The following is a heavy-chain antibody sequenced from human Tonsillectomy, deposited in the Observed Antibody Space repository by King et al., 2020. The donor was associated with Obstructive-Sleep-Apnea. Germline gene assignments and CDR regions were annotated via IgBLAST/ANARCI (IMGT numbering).Heavy chain of an antibody. CDR3: AREGYSSSWYRGSWFDP. CDR2: IYSGGST. Sequence: VQLVESGGGLVQSGGSLRLSCAASGFTVSSNYMNWVRQAPGKGLEWVSVIYSGGSTYYADSVKGRFTVSRDNSKNTLYLDINSLRAEDTAVYYCAREGYSSSWYRGSWFDPWGQGTLVTVSS. D-gene: IGHD6-13*01. J-gene: IGHJ5*02. CDR1: GFTVSSNY. V-gene: IGHV3-66*01.